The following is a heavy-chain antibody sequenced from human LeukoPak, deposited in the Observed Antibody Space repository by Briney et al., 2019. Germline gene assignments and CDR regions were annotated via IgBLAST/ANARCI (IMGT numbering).Heavy chain of an antibody. CDR2: INHSGST. J-gene: IGHJ6*03. CDR3: ARRGRISMIRGVSKQREDYYYMDV. Sequence: SETLSLTCAVYGGSFSGYYWSWIRQPPGKGLEWIGEINHSGSTNYNPSLKSRVTISVDTSKNQFSLKLSSVTAADTAVYYCARRGRISMIRGVSKQREDYYYMDVWGKGTTVTISS. V-gene: IGHV4-34*01. D-gene: IGHD3-10*01. CDR1: GGSFSGYY.